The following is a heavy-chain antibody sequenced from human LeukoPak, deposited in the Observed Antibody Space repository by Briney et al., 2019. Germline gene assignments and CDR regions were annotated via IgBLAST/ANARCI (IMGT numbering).Heavy chain of an antibody. CDR1: GGSISSGGYY. V-gene: IGHV4-30-4*08. Sequence: PSETLSLTCTVSGGSISSGGYYWSWIRQHPGKGLEWIGYIYYSGSTYYNPSLKSRVTISVDTSKNQFSLKLSSVTAADTAVYYCARVYSGYDFFDYWGQGTLVTVSS. D-gene: IGHD5-12*01. CDR2: IYYSGST. J-gene: IGHJ4*02. CDR3: ARVYSGYDFFDY.